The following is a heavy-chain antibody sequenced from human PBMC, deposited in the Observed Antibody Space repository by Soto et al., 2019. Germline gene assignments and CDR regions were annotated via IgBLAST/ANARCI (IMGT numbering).Heavy chain of an antibody. V-gene: IGHV4-59*08. CDR1: GGSMSPYY. CDR3: ARHSKKTGDFDYYYGMDV. J-gene: IGHJ6*02. CDR2: IYYRGNT. Sequence: SETLSLTRTVSGGSMSPYYWSWIRQAPGKGLEWIANIYYRGNTNYNPSLESRVTISVDTSKNQFSLKLNSMTAADTAVYYCARHSKKTGDFDYYYGMDVWGQGTTVTVSS. D-gene: IGHD7-27*01.